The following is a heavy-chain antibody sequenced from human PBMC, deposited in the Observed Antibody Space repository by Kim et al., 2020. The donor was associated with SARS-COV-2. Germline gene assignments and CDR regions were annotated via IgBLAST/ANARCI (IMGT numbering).Heavy chain of an antibody. D-gene: IGHD3-9*01. CDR3: AKDVSSRSSGYGYPIDF. Sequence: GGSLRLSCATSGFTFGTHAMSWVRQAPGRGLEWISSISGSGGSTYYAGSVRGRFTISRDHSKNILYLQMDNLRVGDTAMYYCAKDVSSRSSGYGYPIDF. CDR2: ISGSGGST. V-gene: IGHV3-23*01. J-gene: IGHJ4*01. CDR1: GFTFGTHA.